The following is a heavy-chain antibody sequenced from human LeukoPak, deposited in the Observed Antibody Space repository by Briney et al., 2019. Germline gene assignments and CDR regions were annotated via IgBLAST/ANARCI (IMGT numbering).Heavy chain of an antibody. J-gene: IGHJ5*02. CDR2: IIPILGIA. CDR3: ARTPAIGYCSGGSCYGDFDP. D-gene: IGHD2-15*01. V-gene: IGHV1-69*04. Sequence: VASVKVSCKASGGTFSSYAISWVRQAPGQGLEWMGRIIPILGIANYAQKFQGRVTVTADKSTSTAYMELSSLRSEDTAVYYCARTPAIGYCSGGSCYGDFDPWGQGTLVTVSS. CDR1: GGTFSSYA.